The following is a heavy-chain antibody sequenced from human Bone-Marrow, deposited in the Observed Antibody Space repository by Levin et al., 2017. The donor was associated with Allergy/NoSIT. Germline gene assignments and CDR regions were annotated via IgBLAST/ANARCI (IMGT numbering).Heavy chain of an antibody. CDR3: ARERNRFFDT. V-gene: IGHV3-7*01. D-gene: IGHD2/OR15-2a*01. J-gene: IGHJ4*02. Sequence: GESLKISCAASGFSRSTYWMSWVRQAPGKGLEWVASIKQDGSERTYGDAVKGRFTISRDSARNSVYLQMNSLRAEDTAVYFCARERNRFFDTWGQGILVTVSS. CDR2: IKQDGSER. CDR1: GFSRSTYW.